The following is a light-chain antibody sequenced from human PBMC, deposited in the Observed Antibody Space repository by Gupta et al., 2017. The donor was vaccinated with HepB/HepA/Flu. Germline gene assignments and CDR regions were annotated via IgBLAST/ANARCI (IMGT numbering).Light chain of an antibody. CDR3: CACAGTAGPWV. V-gene: IGLV2-11*01. Sequence: QSALTQPHSVSGSPGQSLTISCSGSDSDIGEYDFVSWYQHHPGKAPRLIIYDVVQRPSGVPARFSGSKSGNTASLTISGLQPEDEADYHCCACAGTAGPWVFGGGTKVTVL. CDR2: DVV. J-gene: IGLJ3*02. CDR1: DSDIGEYDF.